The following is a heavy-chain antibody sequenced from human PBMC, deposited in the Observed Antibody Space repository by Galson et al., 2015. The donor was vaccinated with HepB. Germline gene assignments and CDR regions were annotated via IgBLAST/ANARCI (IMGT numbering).Heavy chain of an antibody. J-gene: IGHJ4*02. Sequence: SLRLSCAASGFTFGGYGMHWVRQAPGKGLEWLGGIWYDGSNQHHADSVEGRFTISRDNSKNILYLQMNSLRAEDTAVYYCAREGRITVTIFDYWGQGSLVTVSS. CDR2: IWYDGSNQ. CDR1: GFTFGGYG. CDR3: AREGRITVTIFDY. D-gene: IGHD4-17*01. V-gene: IGHV3-33*01.